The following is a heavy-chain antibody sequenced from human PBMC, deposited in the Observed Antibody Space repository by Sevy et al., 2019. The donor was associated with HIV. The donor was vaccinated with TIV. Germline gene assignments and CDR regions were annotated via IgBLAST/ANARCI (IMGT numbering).Heavy chain of an antibody. D-gene: IGHD4-17*01. CDR3: AREALSGGDLDY. Sequence: ASVKVSCKASGYTFTGYYMHWVRQAPGQGLEWMGWINPNSGGTNYAQKFQGRVTMTRDTSISTAYMELSRLRSDDTAVYYCAREALSGGDLDYWGQRTLVTVSS. V-gene: IGHV1-2*02. CDR1: GYTFTGYY. CDR2: INPNSGGT. J-gene: IGHJ4*02.